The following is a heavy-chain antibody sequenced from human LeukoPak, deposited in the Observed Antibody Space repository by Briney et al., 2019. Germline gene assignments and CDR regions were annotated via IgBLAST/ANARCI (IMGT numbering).Heavy chain of an antibody. CDR2: ISGSGGST. D-gene: IGHD5-18*01. CDR3: WKDPDTAMAYYYYYGMDV. Sequence: GGSLRLSCAASVFTFSSYAMSWVRQAPGKGLEWVSAISGSGGSTYYADSVKGRFTISRDNSKNTLYLQMNSLRAEDTAVYYCWKDPDTAMAYYYYYGMDVWGQGTTVTVSS. J-gene: IGHJ6*02. V-gene: IGHV3-23*01. CDR1: VFTFSSYA.